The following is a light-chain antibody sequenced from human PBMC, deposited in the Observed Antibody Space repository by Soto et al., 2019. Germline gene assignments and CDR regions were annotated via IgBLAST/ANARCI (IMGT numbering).Light chain of an antibody. CDR3: LQSLQVVWT. CDR2: EVS. Sequence: DIVMTQTPLSLSVTPAQPSSISCQSSQILLHSDGKTYLYWYLQKPGQPPQLLIYEVSNRFSGVPDRFRGSGSGTDCTLKISRVEAEDVGLYYCLQSLQVVWTFGQGTKVDIK. J-gene: IGKJ1*01. CDR1: QILLHSDGKTY. V-gene: IGKV2D-29*01.